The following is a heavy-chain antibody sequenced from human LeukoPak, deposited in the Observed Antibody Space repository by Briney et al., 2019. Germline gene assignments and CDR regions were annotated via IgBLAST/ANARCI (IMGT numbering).Heavy chain of an antibody. J-gene: IGHJ5*02. V-gene: IGHV4-39*07. CDR3: ASELLWFGVNNWFDP. CDR1: GGSISSSSYY. Sequence: SETLSLTCTVSGGSISSSSYYWGWIRQPPGKGLEWIGSIYYSGSTYYNPSLKSRVTISVDTSKNQFSLKLSSVTAADTAVYYCASELLWFGVNNWFDPWGQGTLVTASS. D-gene: IGHD3-10*01. CDR2: IYYSGST.